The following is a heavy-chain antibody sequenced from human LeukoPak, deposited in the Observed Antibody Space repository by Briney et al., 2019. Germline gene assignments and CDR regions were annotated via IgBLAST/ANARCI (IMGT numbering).Heavy chain of an antibody. J-gene: IGHJ4*02. CDR2: INHSGST. CDR3: ARGDDGDYDILSGYYNFDY. Sequence: SETLSLTCAVYGGSFSGYYWSWIRQPPGKGLEWIGEINHSGSTNYNPSLKSRVTISVDTSKNKFSLKLSSVTAADTAVYYCARGDDGDYDILSGYYNFDYWGQGTLVTVSS. D-gene: IGHD3-9*01. V-gene: IGHV4-34*01. CDR1: GGSFSGYY.